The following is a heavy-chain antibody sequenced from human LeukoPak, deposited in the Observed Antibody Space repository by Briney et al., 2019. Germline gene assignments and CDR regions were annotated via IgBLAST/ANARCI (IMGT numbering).Heavy chain of an antibody. D-gene: IGHD5-18*01. CDR2: IRYDGGLQ. V-gene: IGHV3-30*02. J-gene: IGHJ4*02. Sequence: GGSLRLSCAASGFTFSYYGLHWVRQAPGKGLEWISFIRYDGGLQYYGDSVKGRFSISRDNSKNTLYLQMNSLRTEDTAVYYCAKLADTSTIDYWGQGTLVTVSS. CDR3: AKLADTSTIDY. CDR1: GFTFSYYG.